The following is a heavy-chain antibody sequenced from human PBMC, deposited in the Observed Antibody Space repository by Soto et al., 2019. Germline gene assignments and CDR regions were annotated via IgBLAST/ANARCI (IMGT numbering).Heavy chain of an antibody. D-gene: IGHD2-8*01. J-gene: IGHJ4*02. CDR2: IIGGGVST. Sequence: EVQLLESGGGLVQPGGSLGLSCAASGLTFSSDALSWVRQAPGKGLEWVSGIIGGGVSTYYAESGKGRFTISRDNSKNTVYLQMNSLRAEDTAVYYCAKSPRYCTNGLCYPVYYFDYWGQGSLVTVSS. CDR1: GLTFSSDA. CDR3: AKSPRYCTNGLCYPVYYFDY. V-gene: IGHV3-23*01.